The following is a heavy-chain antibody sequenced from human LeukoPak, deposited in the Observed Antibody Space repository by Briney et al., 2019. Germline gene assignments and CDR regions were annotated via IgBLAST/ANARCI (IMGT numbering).Heavy chain of an antibody. CDR3: ARGYSSSRPTARDY. V-gene: IGHV1-2*02. CDR2: TNANRGRK. D-gene: IGHD6-13*01. J-gene: IGHJ4*02. Sequence: TNANRGRKNYTQKFQGSATMTRNTSTSTAYMELSRLRSDDPAVYYCARGYSSSRPTARDYWGQGTLVTVSS.